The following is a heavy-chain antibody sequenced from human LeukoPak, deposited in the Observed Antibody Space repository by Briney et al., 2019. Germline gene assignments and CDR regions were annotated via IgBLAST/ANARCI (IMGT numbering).Heavy chain of an antibody. Sequence: SETLSLTCTVSGGSISSYYWSWIRQPPGKGLEWIGYIYYSGSTNYNPSLKSRVTISVDTSKNQFSLKLSSVTAADTAVYYCARSYCSSTSCFDAFDIWGQGTMVTVSS. CDR2: IYYSGST. CDR3: ARSYCSSTSCFDAFDI. V-gene: IGHV4-59*01. CDR1: GGSISSYY. D-gene: IGHD2-2*01. J-gene: IGHJ3*02.